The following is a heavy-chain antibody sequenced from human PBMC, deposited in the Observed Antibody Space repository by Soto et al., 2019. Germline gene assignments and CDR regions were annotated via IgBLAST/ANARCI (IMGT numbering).Heavy chain of an antibody. Sequence: EVQLLESGGGLVRPGESLRLSCAASDFTFGDFAMSWVRQAPGKGLEWGASISAISRSTYYADSVRGRFSISRDNSKNTLVLQMKILTAAGTALYFWAKNYYESGSYYLFDAWGQGTQVTVSS. D-gene: IGHD3-10*01. CDR1: DFTFGDFA. CDR3: AKNYYESGSYYLFDA. V-gene: IGHV3-23*01. CDR2: ISAISRST. J-gene: IGHJ5*02.